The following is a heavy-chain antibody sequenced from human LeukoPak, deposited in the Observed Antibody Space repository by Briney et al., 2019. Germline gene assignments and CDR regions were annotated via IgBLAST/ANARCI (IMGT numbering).Heavy chain of an antibody. Sequence: GSLRLSCAASGFTFSDYYMSWIRQAPGKGLEWVSYISSSGSTIYYADSVKGRFTISRDNAKNSLYLQMNSLRAEDTAVYYCARAQQYSPYSYGPNYFDYWGQGTLVTVSS. J-gene: IGHJ4*02. CDR2: ISSSGSTI. CDR1: GFTFSDYY. V-gene: IGHV3-11*01. D-gene: IGHD5-18*01. CDR3: ARAQQYSPYSYGPNYFDY.